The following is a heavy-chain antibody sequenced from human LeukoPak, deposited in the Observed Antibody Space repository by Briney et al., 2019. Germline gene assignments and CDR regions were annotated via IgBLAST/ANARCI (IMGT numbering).Heavy chain of an antibody. CDR2: ISSSGSTI. J-gene: IGHJ5*02. V-gene: IGHV3-11*04. CDR3: ARATASNWFDP. Sequence: PGGSLRLSCAASGFTFSDYYMSWIRQAPGKGLEWVSYISSSGSTIYYADSVKGRFTVSRDNAKNALSLHMNSLRAEDTAVYYCARATASNWFDPWGQGTLVTVSS. D-gene: IGHD2-21*01. CDR1: GFTFSDYY.